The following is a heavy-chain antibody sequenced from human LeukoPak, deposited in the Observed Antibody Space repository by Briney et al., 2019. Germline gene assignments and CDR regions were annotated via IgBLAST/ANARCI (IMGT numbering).Heavy chain of an antibody. CDR2: IQDDGSGQ. V-gene: IGHV3-30*02. D-gene: IGHD3-22*01. CDR1: GFTFTNYR. CDR3: AGENPPYYDSSGYYYAY. Sequence: GGSLRLSCVASGFTFTNYRMHWVRQAPGEGLEWVSFIQDDGSGQTYADSVKGRFTFSRDNSKKTLYLQMNSLRPDDTAVYYCAGENPPYYDSSGYYYAYWGQGTLVTVSS. J-gene: IGHJ4*02.